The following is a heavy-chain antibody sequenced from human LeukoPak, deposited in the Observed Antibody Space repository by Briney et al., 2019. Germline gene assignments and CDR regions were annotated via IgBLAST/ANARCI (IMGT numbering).Heavy chain of an antibody. CDR3: ARDLRITKAFDI. CDR1: GFTFSSYA. CDR2: IGGSGENT. V-gene: IGHV3-23*01. Sequence: PGGSLRLSCAASGFTFSSYAMNWVRQAPGKGLEWVSGIGGSGENTYYVDSVKGRFTISRDNSKNTLYLQMNSLRAEDTAVYYCARDLRITKAFDIWGQGTMVTVSS. J-gene: IGHJ3*02. D-gene: IGHD3-10*01.